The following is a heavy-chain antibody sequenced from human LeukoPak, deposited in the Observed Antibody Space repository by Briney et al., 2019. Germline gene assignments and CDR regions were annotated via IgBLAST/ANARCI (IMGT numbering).Heavy chain of an antibody. Sequence: GESLKISCKGSGYSFTSYWIGWVRQMPGKGLEWMGIIYPGDSDTRYSPSFQGQVTIPADKSISTAYLQWSSLKASDTAMYYCARRATVTPGYYYYYGMDVWGQGTTVTVSS. V-gene: IGHV5-51*01. D-gene: IGHD4-11*01. CDR3: ARRATVTPGYYYYYGMDV. CDR1: GYSFTSYW. CDR2: IYPGDSDT. J-gene: IGHJ6*02.